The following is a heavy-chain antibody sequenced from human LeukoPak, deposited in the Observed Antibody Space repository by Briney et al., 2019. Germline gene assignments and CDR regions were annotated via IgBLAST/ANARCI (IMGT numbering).Heavy chain of an antibody. V-gene: IGHV3-21*01. Sequence: PGGSLRLSCAASGFTFSSYSMNWVRQAPGKGLEWVSSISSSSSYIYYADSVKGRFTISRDNAKSSLYLQMNSLRAEDTAVYYCARGTVAVGYNHENGDYWGQGTLVTVSS. CDR1: GFTFSSYS. D-gene: IGHD5-18*01. CDR3: ARGTVAVGYNHENGDY. CDR2: ISSSSSYI. J-gene: IGHJ4*02.